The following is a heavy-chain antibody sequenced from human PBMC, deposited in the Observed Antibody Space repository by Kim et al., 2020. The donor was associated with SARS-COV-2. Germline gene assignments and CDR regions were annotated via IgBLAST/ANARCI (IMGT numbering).Heavy chain of an antibody. CDR1: GGSFSGYY. CDR2: INHSGST. D-gene: IGHD3-9*01. J-gene: IGHJ6*02. Sequence: SETLSLTCAVYGGSFSGYYWSWIRQPPGKGLEWIGEINHSGSTNYNPSLKSRVTISVDTSKNQFSLKLSSVTAADTAVYYCARGHYDILTGQYYYYYGMDVWGQGTTVTVSS. CDR3: ARGHYDILTGQYYYYYGMDV. V-gene: IGHV4-34*01.